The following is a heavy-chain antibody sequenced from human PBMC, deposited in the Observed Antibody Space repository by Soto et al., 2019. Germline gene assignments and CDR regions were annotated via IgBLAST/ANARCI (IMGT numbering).Heavy chain of an antibody. CDR3: ARGVEAVAGSLRYYYYGMDV. CDR1: GYTFTSYD. J-gene: IGHJ6*02. CDR2: MNPNSGNT. Sequence: ASVKVSCTASGYTFTSYDINWVRQATGQGLEWMGWMNPNSGNTGYAQKFQGRVTMTRNTSISTAYMQLNSVTPEDTAVYYCARGVEAVAGSLRYYYYGMDVWGQGTTVTVSS. V-gene: IGHV1-8*01. D-gene: IGHD6-19*01.